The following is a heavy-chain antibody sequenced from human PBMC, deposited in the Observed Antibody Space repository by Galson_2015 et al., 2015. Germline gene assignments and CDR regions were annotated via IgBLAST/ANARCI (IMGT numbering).Heavy chain of an antibody. D-gene: IGHD6-13*01. CDR2: IYPDDSDT. CDR1: GYSFTSYW. J-gene: IGHJ5*02. CDR3: ARLATAGSSWFDP. Sequence: QSGAEVKKPGESLKISCTGSGYSFTSYWIGWVRQMPGKGLEWMGIIYPDDSDTRYSPSFQGQVSMSVDKSIRTAYLQWSSLKASDTAMYYCARLATAGSSWFDPWGQGTLVTVSS. V-gene: IGHV5-51*01.